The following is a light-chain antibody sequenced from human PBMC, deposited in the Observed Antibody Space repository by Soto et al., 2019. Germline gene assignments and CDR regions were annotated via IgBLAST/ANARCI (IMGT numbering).Light chain of an antibody. CDR1: QSISNW. CDR2: DAY. CDR3: QQYETFSGT. Sequence: DIKMTQSPSTLSASVGDRLTITCRASQSISNWLAWYQQRPGKAPKLLIYDAYSLESGVPSRFSGSGSGTEFTLTISSLQPDDFATYYCQQYETFSGTFGPGTKVDI. V-gene: IGKV1-5*01. J-gene: IGKJ1*01.